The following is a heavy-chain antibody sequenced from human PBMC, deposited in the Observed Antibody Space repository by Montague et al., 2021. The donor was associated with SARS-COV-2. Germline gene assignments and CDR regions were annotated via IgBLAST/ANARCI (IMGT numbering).Heavy chain of an antibody. J-gene: IGHJ4*02. CDR2: IYYSGSS. CDR3: ARARTSLIVVVNEFDY. D-gene: IGHD2-21*01. CDR1: GGSISSYN. Sequence: SETLSLTCTVSGGSISSYNWSWIRQPPGKGLEWIGYIYYSGSSYYNPSLKSRVTISVDTSKNQFSLRLSSVTAADTAVYYCARARTSLIVVVNEFDYWGQGTLVTVSS. V-gene: IGHV4-59*12.